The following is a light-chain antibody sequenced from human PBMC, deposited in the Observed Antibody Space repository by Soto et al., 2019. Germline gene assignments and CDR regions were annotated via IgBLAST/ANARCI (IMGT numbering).Light chain of an antibody. CDR3: CSDAGSGIYV. CDR1: SSDVGRYNF. V-gene: IGLV2-23*02. Sequence: QSVLTQPASVSGSPGQSITISCTGTSSDVGRYNFVSWYQQHLGKVPKVMIYEVTKRPSGVSNRFSGSKSGNMAFLTISGLQAEDEADYYCCSDAGSGIYVFGTGTKLTVL. J-gene: IGLJ1*01. CDR2: EVT.